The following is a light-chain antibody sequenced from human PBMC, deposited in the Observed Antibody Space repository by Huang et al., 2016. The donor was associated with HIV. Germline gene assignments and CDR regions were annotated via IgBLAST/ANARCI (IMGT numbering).Light chain of an antibody. CDR1: QSVLYNSNNKNY. CDR2: WAS. Sequence: DIVMTQSPDSLAVSLGERDTINCKSSQSVLYNSNNKNYLAWYQQKPGQPPKLLIYWASTRASGVPYRFSGSGSGTDFTLTISSLQAEDVAVYYCQQYYSSLITFGQGTRLEMK. V-gene: IGKV4-1*01. CDR3: QQYYSSLIT. J-gene: IGKJ5*01.